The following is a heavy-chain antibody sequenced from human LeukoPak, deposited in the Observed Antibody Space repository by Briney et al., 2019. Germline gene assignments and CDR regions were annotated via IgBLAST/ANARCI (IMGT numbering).Heavy chain of an antibody. CDR1: GFTFSSYE. V-gene: IGHV3-48*03. CDR3: ARGTEQWLVLFDF. J-gene: IGHJ4*02. Sequence: GGSLRLSCAASGFTFSSYEMNWVRQAPGKGLEWVSYISSSGGTIYYADSVKGRFTISRDNAKNSLYLQMNSLGAEDTAVYYCARGTEQWLVLFDFWGQGALVTVSS. D-gene: IGHD6-19*01. CDR2: ISSSGGTI.